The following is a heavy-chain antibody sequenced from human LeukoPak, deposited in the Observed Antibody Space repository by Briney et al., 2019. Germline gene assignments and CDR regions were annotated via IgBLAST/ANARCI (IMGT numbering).Heavy chain of an antibody. CDR2: ISGSGGST. V-gene: IGHV3-23*01. CDR3: AKDPKAAAGVTGYFDY. J-gene: IGHJ4*02. Sequence: PGGSLRLSCAASGFTFSSYAMSWVRQAPGKGLEWVSAISGSGGSTYYADSVKGRFTISRDNSKNTLYLQMNSLRAEDTAVYYCAKDPKAAAGVTGYFDYWGQGTLVTVSS. CDR1: GFTFSSYA. D-gene: IGHD2-21*02.